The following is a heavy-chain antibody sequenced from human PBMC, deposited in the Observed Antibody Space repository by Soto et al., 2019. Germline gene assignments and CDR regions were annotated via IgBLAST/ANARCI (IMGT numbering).Heavy chain of an antibody. Sequence: EVPLVESGGGLVQPGESLRLSCAASGFTFSYYWMHWVRQAPGKGLVWVSRIHSDGSDTTYADSVKGRFTISRDNARNTLDLQMNSLRAEDTAVYYCARGDRGAFDLWGQGTVVTVSS. CDR1: GFTFSYYW. D-gene: IGHD1-26*01. CDR3: ARGDRGAFDL. CDR2: IHSDGSDT. V-gene: IGHV3-74*01. J-gene: IGHJ3*01.